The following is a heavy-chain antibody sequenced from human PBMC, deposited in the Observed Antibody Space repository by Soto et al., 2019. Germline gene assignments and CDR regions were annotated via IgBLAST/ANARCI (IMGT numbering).Heavy chain of an antibody. V-gene: IGHV3-15*01. CDR1: GFTFSNAW. CDR2: IKSKTDGGTT. J-gene: IGHJ4*02. Sequence: GGSLRLSCAASGFTFSNAWMSWVRQAPGKGLEWVGRIKSKTDGGTTDYAAPVKGRFTISRDDSKNTLYLQMNSLKTEDTAVYYCTTDDLPPEITGTTGPPVGYWGQGTLVTVSS. CDR3: TTDDLPPEITGTTGPPVGY. D-gene: IGHD1-7*01.